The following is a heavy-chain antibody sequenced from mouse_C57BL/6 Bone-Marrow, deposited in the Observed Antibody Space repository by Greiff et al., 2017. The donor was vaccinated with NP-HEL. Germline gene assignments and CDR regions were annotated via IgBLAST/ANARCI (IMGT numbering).Heavy chain of an antibody. Sequence: EVQRVESGGGLVKPGGSLKLSCAASGFPFSDYGMHWVRQPPERGLDWVSSISSGSSTIYYAATVKGRFTFSRDNAKNTLFLQMTSLRSEDTAMYYCARKVSYYYGSSLSYYAMDYWGQGTSVTVSS. CDR3: ARKVSYYYGSSLSYYAMDY. CDR2: ISSGSSTI. J-gene: IGHJ4*01. D-gene: IGHD1-1*01. CDR1: GFPFSDYG. V-gene: IGHV5-17*01.